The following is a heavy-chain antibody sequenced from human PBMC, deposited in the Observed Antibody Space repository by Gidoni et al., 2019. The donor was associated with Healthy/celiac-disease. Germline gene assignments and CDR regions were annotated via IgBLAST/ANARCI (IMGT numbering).Heavy chain of an antibody. V-gene: IGHV3-9*01. CDR1: GFTLDDYA. Sequence: EVKLVESGGGLVQPGRSLRLSLAASGFTLDDYAMHWVRQAPGKGLEWVSGISWNSGSIGYADSVKGRFTISRDNAKNSLYLQMNSLRAEDTALYYCAKDGLRQGWLVRDFQHWGQGTLVTVSS. CDR2: ISWNSGSI. D-gene: IGHD6-19*01. CDR3: AKDGLRQGWLVRDFQH. J-gene: IGHJ1*01.